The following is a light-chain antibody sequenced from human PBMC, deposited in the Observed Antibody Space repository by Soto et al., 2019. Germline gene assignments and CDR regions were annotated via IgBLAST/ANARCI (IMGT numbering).Light chain of an antibody. J-gene: IGKJ1*01. Sequence: EIVMTQSPATLSVSPGERATLSCRASQSVSSNLAWYQQKPGQAPRLLIYGASTRATGIPARFSGSGSGTEFTLTISSLQSEDFAVYYCQQYNNWTPNWKFGKGTKVDIX. CDR2: GAS. V-gene: IGKV3-15*01. CDR1: QSVSSN. CDR3: QQYNNWTPNWK.